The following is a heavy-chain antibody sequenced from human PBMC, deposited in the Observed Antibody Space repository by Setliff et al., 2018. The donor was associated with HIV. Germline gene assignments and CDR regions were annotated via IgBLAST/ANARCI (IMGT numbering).Heavy chain of an antibody. CDR3: ARDRLGHIDRPYFDY. Sequence: SVKVSCKASGGTFSSYAISWVRQAPGQGLEWMGGIIPILGITNYSPKFQGRVTITTDESTTTAYMDLSSLRSEDTAVYYCARDRLGHIDRPYFDYWGQGTLVTVSS. J-gene: IGHJ4*02. V-gene: IGHV1-69*10. D-gene: IGHD2-21*01. CDR1: GGTFSSYA. CDR2: IIPILGIT.